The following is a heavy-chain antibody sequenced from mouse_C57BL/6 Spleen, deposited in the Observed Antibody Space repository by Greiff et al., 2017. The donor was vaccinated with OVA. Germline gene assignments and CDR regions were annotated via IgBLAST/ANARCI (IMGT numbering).Heavy chain of an antibody. CDR2: IHPNSGST. CDR3: ARRGSGMYYAMAY. J-gene: IGHJ4*01. D-gene: IGHD4-1*01. CDR1: GYTFTSYW. Sequence: QVQLQQPGAELVKPGASVKLSCKASGYTFTSYWMHWVKQRPGQGLEWIGMIHPNSGSTNYNEKFKSKATLTVDKSSSTAYMQLSSLTSEDSAVYYCARRGSGMYYAMAYWGQGTSVTVSS. V-gene: IGHV1-64*01.